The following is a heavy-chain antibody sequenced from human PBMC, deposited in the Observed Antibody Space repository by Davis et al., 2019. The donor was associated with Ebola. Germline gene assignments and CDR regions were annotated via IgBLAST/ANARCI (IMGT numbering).Heavy chain of an antibody. CDR2: IDPSDSYT. CDR3: ARLSAAGTYYYYYGMDV. D-gene: IGHD6-13*01. Sequence: GESLKISCKGSGYSFTNYWIGWVRQMPGKGLEWMGRIDPSDSYTNYSPSFQGHVTISADKSISTAYLQWSSLKASDTAMYYCARLSAAGTYYYYYGMDVWGKGTAVTVSS. J-gene: IGHJ6*04. V-gene: IGHV5-10-1*01. CDR1: GYSFTNYW.